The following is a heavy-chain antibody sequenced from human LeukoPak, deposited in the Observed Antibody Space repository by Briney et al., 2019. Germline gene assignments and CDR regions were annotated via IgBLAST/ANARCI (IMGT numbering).Heavy chain of an antibody. CDR2: INKDGSEK. CDR1: GFTFSNYW. CDR3: VRELVVGPAEYFQS. V-gene: IGHV3-7*01. Sequence: QPGGSLRLPCVASGFTFSNYWMAWIRHAPGRGLEWVANINKDGSEKYYLDSVRGRFTISRDNAKNSLYLQMNSLGAEDTAVYYCVRELVVGPAEYFQSWGQGTLVTVSS. D-gene: IGHD2-15*01. J-gene: IGHJ1*01.